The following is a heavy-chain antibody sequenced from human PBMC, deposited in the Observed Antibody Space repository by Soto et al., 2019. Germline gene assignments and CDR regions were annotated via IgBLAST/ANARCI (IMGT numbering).Heavy chain of an antibody. J-gene: IGHJ4*02. CDR3: ARVRGTALVTSYLDY. D-gene: IGHD6-13*01. CDR2: ITSDTRTI. CDR1: GFTFNDYS. V-gene: IGHV3-48*02. Sequence: GGSLRLSCAVSGFTFNDYSMNWVRQAPGKGLEWVSFITSDTRTIIYADSVRGRFTISRDNTKNSLYLQMNSLRDDDTAVYYCARVRGTALVTSYLDYWGQGTLVTVSS.